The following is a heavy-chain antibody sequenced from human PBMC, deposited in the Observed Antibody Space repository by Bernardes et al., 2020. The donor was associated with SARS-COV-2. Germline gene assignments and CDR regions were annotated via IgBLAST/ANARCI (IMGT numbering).Heavy chain of an antibody. CDR1: GFTVSSNY. CDR2: IYSDGRT. J-gene: IGHJ4*02. D-gene: IGHD3-10*01. V-gene: IGHV3-53*01. Sequence: GGSLRPSCAVSGFTVSSNYMSWVRQAPGKGLEWVSIIYSDGRTEYADPVQGRFSISRDKSKNTVNLQMNSLRPEDTAVYYCARDGPVIGFDHWGQGTLVTVSS. CDR3: ARDGPVIGFDH.